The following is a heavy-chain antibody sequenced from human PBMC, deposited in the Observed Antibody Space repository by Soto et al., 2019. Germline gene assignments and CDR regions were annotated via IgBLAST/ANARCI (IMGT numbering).Heavy chain of an antibody. D-gene: IGHD5-12*01. V-gene: IGHV1-18*04. Sequence: QVQLVQSGAEVKKPGASVKVSCKASGYTFTSYGISWVRQAPGQGLEWMGWISAYNGNTNYAQKLQGRVTMTTDTSTSTASMERRSLRSDGTAVYYCAGADIVATIPPADYYYYYGMDVWGQGTTVTVSS. J-gene: IGHJ6*02. CDR3: AGADIVATIPPADYYYYYGMDV. CDR1: GYTFTSYG. CDR2: ISAYNGNT.